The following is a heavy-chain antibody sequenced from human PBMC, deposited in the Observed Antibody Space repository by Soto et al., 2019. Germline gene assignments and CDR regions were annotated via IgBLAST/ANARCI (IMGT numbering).Heavy chain of an antibody. CDR2: ISAYNGNT. Sequence: QVQLVQSGAEVKKPGASVKVSCKASGYTFTSYGISWVRQAPGQGLEWMGWISAYNGNTNYAQKLQGRVTMTTDTSTSTAYMELRSLRSDDTAVYYCARDLVAVPAAISGGSDYWGQGTLVTVSS. V-gene: IGHV1-18*01. J-gene: IGHJ4*02. CDR1: GYTFTSYG. CDR3: ARDLVAVPAAISGGSDY. D-gene: IGHD2-2*02.